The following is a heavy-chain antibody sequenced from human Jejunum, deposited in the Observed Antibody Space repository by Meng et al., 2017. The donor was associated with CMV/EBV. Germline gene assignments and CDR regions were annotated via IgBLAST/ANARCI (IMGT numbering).Heavy chain of an antibody. CDR2: SSYSGTA. D-gene: IGHD2-2*01. CDR1: GDSS. V-gene: IGHV4-30-4*08. Sequence: GDSSWRWLRQPPGKGPEWIGYSSYSGTAYYNPPLKSRVTISVDTSKNQFSLRLSSVTAADTAVYYCARGAQLLPPPTYYYYGVDVWGQGTTVTVSS. J-gene: IGHJ6*02. CDR3: ARGAQLLPPPTYYYYGVDV.